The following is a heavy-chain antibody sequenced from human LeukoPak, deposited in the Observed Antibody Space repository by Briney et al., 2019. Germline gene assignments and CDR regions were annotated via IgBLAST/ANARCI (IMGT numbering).Heavy chain of an antibody. D-gene: IGHD3-10*01. V-gene: IGHV4-38-2*02. J-gene: IGHJ5*02. CDR1: GYSISSGYY. CDR2: IYHSGGT. Sequence: SETLSLTCTVSGYSISSGYYWGWIRQPPGKGLEWIGSIYHSGGTYYNPSLKSRVTISVDTSKNQFSLKLSSVTAADTAVYYCARSLWFGVGGWFDPWGQGTLVTVSS. CDR3: ARSLWFGVGGWFDP.